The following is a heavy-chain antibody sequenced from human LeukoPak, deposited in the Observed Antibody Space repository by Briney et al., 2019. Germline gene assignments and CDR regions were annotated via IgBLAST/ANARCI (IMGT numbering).Heavy chain of an antibody. D-gene: IGHD3-3*02. CDR1: GFTFSNAW. J-gene: IGHJ5*02. V-gene: IGHV3-15*01. CDR3: TTLHFWSGYYTFYNWFDP. Sequence: PGGSLRLSCAASGFTFSNAWMSWVRQAPGKGLEWVGRIKSKTDGGTTDYAAPVKGRFTISGDDSKNTLYLQMNSLKTEDTAVYYCTTLHFWSGYYTFYNWFDPWGQGTLVTVSS. CDR2: IKSKTDGGTT.